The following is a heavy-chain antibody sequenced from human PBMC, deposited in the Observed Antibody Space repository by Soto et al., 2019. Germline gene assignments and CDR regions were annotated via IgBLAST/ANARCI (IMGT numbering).Heavy chain of an antibody. D-gene: IGHD3-10*01. CDR3: ARTDYGYGMDV. J-gene: IGHJ6*02. CDR1: GGSISSGGYY. V-gene: IGHV4-31*03. Sequence: LSLTCTVSGGSISSGGYYWSWIRQHPGKGLEWIGYIYYSGSTYYNPSLKSRVTISVDTSKNQFSLKLSSVTAADTAVYYCARTDYGYGMDVWGQGTTVTVSS. CDR2: IYYSGST.